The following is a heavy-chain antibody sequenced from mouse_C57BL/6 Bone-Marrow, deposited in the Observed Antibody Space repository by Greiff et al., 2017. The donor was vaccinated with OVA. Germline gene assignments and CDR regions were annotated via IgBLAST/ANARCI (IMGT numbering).Heavy chain of an antibody. Sequence: DVMLVESEGGLVQPGSSMKLSCTASGFTFSDYYMAWVRQVPEKGLEWVANINYDGSSTYYLDSLKSRFIISRDNANNLLYLKMSRLKSEDTATYYCARDQNYNGRSHWYFDVGGTGTTVTVAS. D-gene: IGHD1-1*01. CDR1: GFTFSDYY. J-gene: IGHJ1*03. CDR3: ARDQNYNGRSHWYFDV. V-gene: IGHV5-16*01. CDR2: INYDGSST.